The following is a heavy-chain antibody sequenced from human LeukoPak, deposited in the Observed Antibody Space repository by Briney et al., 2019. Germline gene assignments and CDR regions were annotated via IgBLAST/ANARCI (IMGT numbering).Heavy chain of an antibody. CDR3: ARDREGSSSWDY. J-gene: IGHJ4*02. CDR2: IYSGGRT. CDR1: GFVVSSNY. D-gene: IGHD6-13*01. V-gene: IGHV3-53*01. Sequence: GGSLRLSCAGSGFVVSSNYMNRVRQPSGKGLEWVSIIYSGGRTYYADSVKGRFIISRDNSKNTLYLQMNSLRVEDTGVYYCARDREGSSSWDYWGQGTLVIVSS.